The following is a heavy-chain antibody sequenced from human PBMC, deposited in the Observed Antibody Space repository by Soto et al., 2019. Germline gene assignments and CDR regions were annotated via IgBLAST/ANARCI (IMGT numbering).Heavy chain of an antibody. V-gene: IGHV3-23*01. CDR3: AKASLDPWVSGSSFDN. Sequence: EVQLLESGGGLVQPGGSLRLSCAASRFTFSSHAMSWVRQAPGEGLEWISGISGDGGSTYYADSVKGRFTISRDNSKNTVYLQMNSLRVEDTAVYYCAKASLDPWVSGSSFDNWGQGTLVTVSS. D-gene: IGHD3-10*01. CDR1: RFTFSSHA. J-gene: IGHJ4*02. CDR2: ISGDGGST.